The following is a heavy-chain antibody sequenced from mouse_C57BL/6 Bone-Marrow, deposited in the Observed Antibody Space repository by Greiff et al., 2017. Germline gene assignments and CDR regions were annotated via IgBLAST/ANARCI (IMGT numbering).Heavy chain of an antibody. J-gene: IGHJ4*01. CDR3: AREHLYYNGSSRYYAMDD. V-gene: IGHV1-54*01. CDR1: GYAFTNYL. Sequence: QVQLQQSGAELVRPGTSVKVSCKASGYAFTNYLIEWVKQRPGPGLEWIGVINPGSGGTNYNEKFKGKATLTADKSSSTAYMQLSSLTSEDSAVYFCAREHLYYNGSSRYYAMDDWGQGTSVTVAS. D-gene: IGHD1-1*01. CDR2: INPGSGGT.